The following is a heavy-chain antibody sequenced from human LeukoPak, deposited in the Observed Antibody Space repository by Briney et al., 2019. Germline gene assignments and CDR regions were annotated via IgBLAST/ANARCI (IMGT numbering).Heavy chain of an antibody. J-gene: IGHJ3*02. CDR3: ASSGTKVLGAFDI. CDR2: IYYSGST. Sequence: SETLSLTCTVSGGSISSYYWSWIRQPPGKGLEWIGYIYYSGSTNYNPSLKSRVTISVDTSKNQFPLKLSSVTAADTAVYYCASSGTKVLGAFDIWGQGTMVTVSS. CDR1: GGSISSYY. V-gene: IGHV4-59*01. D-gene: IGHD1-1*01.